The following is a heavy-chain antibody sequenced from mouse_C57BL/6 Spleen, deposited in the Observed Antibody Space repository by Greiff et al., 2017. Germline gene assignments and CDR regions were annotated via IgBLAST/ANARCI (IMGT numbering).Heavy chain of an antibody. CDR3: ARDLGRGYFDY. CDR1: GYTFTSYW. D-gene: IGHD4-1*01. V-gene: IGHV1-69*01. J-gene: IGHJ2*01. CDR2: IDPSDSYT. Sequence: QVQLKQPGAELVMPWASVKLSCKASGYTFTSYWMHWVKPRPGQGLEWIGEIDPSDSYTNYNQKFQGKSTLTVDKSSSTAYMQLSSLTSEDSAVYYCARDLGRGYFDYWGQGTTLTVSS.